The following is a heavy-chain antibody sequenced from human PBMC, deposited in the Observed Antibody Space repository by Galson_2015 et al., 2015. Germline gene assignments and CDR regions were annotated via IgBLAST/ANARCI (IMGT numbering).Heavy chain of an antibody. CDR3: ARGNPILLDAFDI. V-gene: IGHV3-11*01. Sequence: SLRLSCAASGFTFSDYYMSWIRQAPGKGLEWVSYISSSGSTIYYADSVKGRFTISRDNAKNSLYLQMNSLRAEDTAVYYCARGNPILLDAFDIWGQGTMVTVSS. J-gene: IGHJ3*02. CDR1: GFTFSDYY. CDR2: ISSSGSTI. D-gene: IGHD1-14*01.